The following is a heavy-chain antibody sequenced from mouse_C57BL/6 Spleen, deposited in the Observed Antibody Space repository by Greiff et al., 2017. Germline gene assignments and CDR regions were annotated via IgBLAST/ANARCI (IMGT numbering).Heavy chain of an antibody. V-gene: IGHV1-4*01. CDR2: ITPSGGYT. Sequence: QVQLQQSGAELARPGASVKMSCKASGYTFTSYTMHWVKQRPGQGLEWIGYITPSGGYTKYNQKFKDKATLTADKSSSTAYMQLSSLTSEDSAVXDVAIGGPTAEYVDVWGTGTTVTVSS. J-gene: IGHJ1*03. D-gene: IGHD1-2*01. CDR3: AIGGPTAEYVDV. CDR1: GYTFTSYT.